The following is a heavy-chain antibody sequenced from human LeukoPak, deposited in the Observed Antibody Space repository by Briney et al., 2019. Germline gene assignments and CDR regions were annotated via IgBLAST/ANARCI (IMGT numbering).Heavy chain of an antibody. Sequence: GVSVKVSCKASGYTFTSYGISWVRQAPGQGLEWMGWISAYNGNTNYAQKLQGRVTMTTDTSTSTAYMELRSLRSDDTAVYYCARDLDDYGGKGLFDYWGQGTLVTVSS. J-gene: IGHJ4*02. CDR1: GYTFTSYG. V-gene: IGHV1-18*01. CDR2: ISAYNGNT. D-gene: IGHD4-23*01. CDR3: ARDLDDYGGKGLFDY.